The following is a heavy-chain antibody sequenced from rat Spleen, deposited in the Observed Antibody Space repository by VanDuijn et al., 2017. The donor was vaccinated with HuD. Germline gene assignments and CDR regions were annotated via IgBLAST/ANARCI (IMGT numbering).Heavy chain of an antibody. V-gene: IGHV5-19*01. D-gene: IGHD1-1*01. CDR1: GFIFSNYA. CDR2: ISPSGATT. J-gene: IGHJ2*01. Sequence: EVQLVESGGGLVQPGRSLKLSCAASGFIFSNYAMHWIRQAPTKGLEWVTSISPSGATTNYRDSVKGRFTISRDNAKSTLYLQMNSLRSEDTATYYCARHGTINTMVRYYFDYWGQGVMVTVSS. CDR3: ARHGTINTMVRYYFDY.